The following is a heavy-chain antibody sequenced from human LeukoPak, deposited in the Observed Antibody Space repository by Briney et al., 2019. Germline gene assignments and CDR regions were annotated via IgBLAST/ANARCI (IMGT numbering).Heavy chain of an antibody. CDR1: GFTLSSYS. CDR3: ARAMSAVAGIDY. D-gene: IGHD6-19*01. CDR2: ISSSSSYI. J-gene: IGHJ4*02. V-gene: IGHV3-21*01. Sequence: PGGSLRLSCAASGFTLSSYSMNWVRQAPGKGLEWVSSISSSSSYIYYADSVKGRFTISRDNAKNSLYLQMNSLRAEDTAVYYCARAMSAVAGIDYWGQGTLVTVSS.